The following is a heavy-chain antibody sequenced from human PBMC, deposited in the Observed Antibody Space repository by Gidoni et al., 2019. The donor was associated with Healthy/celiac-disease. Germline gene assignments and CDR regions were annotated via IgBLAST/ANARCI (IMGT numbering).Heavy chain of an antibody. CDR1: GGSFSGYY. CDR3: ARGRRYWVEYYFDY. V-gene: IGHV4-34*01. J-gene: IGHJ4*02. CDR2: INHSGST. Sequence: QVQLQQWGAGLLKPSETLSLTCAVYGGSFSGYYWSWIRQPPGKGLERIGEINHSGSTNYNPSLKSRVTISVDTSKNQFSLKLSSVTAADTAVYYCARGRRYWVEYYFDYWGQGTLVTVSS. D-gene: IGHD2-15*01.